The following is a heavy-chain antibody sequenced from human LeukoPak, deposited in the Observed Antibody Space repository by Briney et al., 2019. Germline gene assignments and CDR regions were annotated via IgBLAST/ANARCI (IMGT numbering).Heavy chain of an antibody. J-gene: IGHJ5*02. Sequence: PSETLSLTCAVYGGSFSGYYWSWIRQPPGKGLEWIGEINHSGSTNYNPSLKSRVTISVDTSKNQFSLKLSSVTAADTAVYYCAGGRMFDPWGQGTLVTVSS. CDR3: AGGRMFDP. V-gene: IGHV4-34*01. CDR2: INHSGST. CDR1: GGSFSGYY. D-gene: IGHD1-14*01.